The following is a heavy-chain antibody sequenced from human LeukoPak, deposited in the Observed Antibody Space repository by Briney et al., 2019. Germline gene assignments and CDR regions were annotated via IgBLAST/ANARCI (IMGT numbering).Heavy chain of an antibody. V-gene: IGHV1-2*02. CDR2: INPNSGGT. D-gene: IGHD5-18*01. Sequence: GASVKVSCKASGYTFTGYYMHWVRQAPGQGLEWMGWINPNSGGTNYAQKFQGRVTMTRDTSISTAYMELSRLRSDDTAVYYCARVGDTAMVRSHFDYWGQGTLVTVSS. J-gene: IGHJ4*02. CDR3: ARVGDTAMVRSHFDY. CDR1: GYTFTGYY.